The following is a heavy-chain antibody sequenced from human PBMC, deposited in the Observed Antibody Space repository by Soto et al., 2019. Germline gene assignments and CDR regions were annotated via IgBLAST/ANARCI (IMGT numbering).Heavy chain of an antibody. CDR2: IYYSGST. CDR3: GRVLELGYFDY. Sequence: PSETLSLTCTVSGGSISSYYWSWIRQAPGKGLEWIGYIYYSGSTNYNPSLKSRVTISVATSKNQFSLKLSSVTAADTAVYYCGRVLELGYFDYWGQGTLVTVSS. CDR1: GGSISSYY. V-gene: IGHV4-59*01. D-gene: IGHD7-27*01. J-gene: IGHJ4*02.